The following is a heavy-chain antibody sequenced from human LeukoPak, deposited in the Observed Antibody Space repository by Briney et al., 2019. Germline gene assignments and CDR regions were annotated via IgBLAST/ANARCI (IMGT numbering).Heavy chain of an antibody. CDR3: ARSSAYYNEADI. CDR1: GYSFTSYY. Sequence: ASVKVSCKTSGYSFTSYYIHWVRQAPGQGLEWMGIINPSGGSTTYAQKFQGRLTMASDTSTSTVYMELSSLRSEDTAMYYCARSSAYYNEADIWGQGTMVTVSA. V-gene: IGHV1-46*01. CDR2: INPSGGST. D-gene: IGHD1-26*01. J-gene: IGHJ3*02.